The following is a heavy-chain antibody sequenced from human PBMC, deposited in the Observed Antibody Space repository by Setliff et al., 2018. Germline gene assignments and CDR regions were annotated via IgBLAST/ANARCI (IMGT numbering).Heavy chain of an antibody. J-gene: IGHJ4*02. CDR1: GVTVSDAW. CDR2: IKGKANGGIT. D-gene: IGHD1-1*01. CDR3: FTDWLDGGTPGGY. Sequence: PGGSLRLSCAASGVTVSDAWVNWVRQAPGKGLEWVGRIKGKANGGITDYGAAARGTFTISSDDAESAVFLQMDSLKTEDTAVYYCFTDWLDGGTPGGYWGQGALVTVSS. V-gene: IGHV3-15*01.